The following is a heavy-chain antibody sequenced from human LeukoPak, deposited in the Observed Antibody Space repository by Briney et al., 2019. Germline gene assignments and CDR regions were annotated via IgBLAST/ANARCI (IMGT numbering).Heavy chain of an antibody. Sequence: GGSLRLSCAASGFTFSRHSINWVRQAPGKGLEWVSSISSSSSYIYYADSVKGRFTISRDNAKNSLYLQMNSLRAEDTAVYYCARVRYDILTGHRHGDFDYWGQGTLVTVSS. CDR3: ARVRYDILTGHRHGDFDY. D-gene: IGHD3-9*01. CDR1: GFTFSRHS. CDR2: ISSSSSYI. J-gene: IGHJ4*02. V-gene: IGHV3-21*04.